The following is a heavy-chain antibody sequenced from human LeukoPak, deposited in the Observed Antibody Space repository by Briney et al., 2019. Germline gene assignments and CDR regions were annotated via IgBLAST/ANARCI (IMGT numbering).Heavy chain of an antibody. CDR3: AREAYSSSYLWFDP. V-gene: IGHV3-21*01. Sequence: GGSLGLSCAASGFTFSSYSINWVRQAPGKGLEWVSSISSSSSYIYYADSVKGRFTISRDNAKNSLYLQMNSLRAEDTAVYYCAREAYSSSYLWFDPWGQGTLVTVSS. J-gene: IGHJ5*02. D-gene: IGHD6-6*01. CDR1: GFTFSSYS. CDR2: ISSSSSYI.